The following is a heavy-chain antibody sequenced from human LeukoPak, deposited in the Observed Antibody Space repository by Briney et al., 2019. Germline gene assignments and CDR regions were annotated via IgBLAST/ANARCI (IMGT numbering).Heavy chain of an antibody. D-gene: IGHD6-19*01. Sequence: GRSLRLSCAASGFTFSSYAMHWVRQAPGKGLEWVAVISYDGSNKYYADSVKGRFTISRDNSKNTLYLQMNSLRAEDTAVYYCAKEPPVAGPTGYWGQGTLVAVSS. J-gene: IGHJ4*02. CDR1: GFTFSSYA. CDR2: ISYDGSNK. V-gene: IGHV3-30*04. CDR3: AKEPPVAGPTGY.